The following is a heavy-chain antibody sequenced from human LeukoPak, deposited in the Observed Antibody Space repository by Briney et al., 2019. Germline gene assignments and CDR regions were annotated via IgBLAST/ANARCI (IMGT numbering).Heavy chain of an antibody. CDR2: INPSCGST. J-gene: IGHJ4*02. D-gene: IGHD6-19*01. Sequence: GASVXVSCKASGYTFTSYYMHWVRQAPGQGVECIAIINPSCGSTSYAQTFHRIVTITSDTSTTTVYMELSSLRSEDTAVYYCARGQQWLFNWGQGTLVTVSS. V-gene: IGHV1-46*01. CDR3: ARGQQWLFN. CDR1: GYTFTSYY.